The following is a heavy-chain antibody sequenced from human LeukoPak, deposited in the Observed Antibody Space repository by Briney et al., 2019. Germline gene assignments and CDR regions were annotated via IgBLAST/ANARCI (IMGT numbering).Heavy chain of an antibody. CDR1: GGSISSYY. J-gene: IGHJ5*02. D-gene: IGHD3-3*01. V-gene: IGHV4-59*01. CDR2: IYYSGST. CDR3: ARGQTYYDFWSGYYTHSWFDP. Sequence: SETLSLTCTVSGGSISSYYWSWIRQPPGKGLEWIGYIYYSGSTNYNPSLKSRVTISADTSKNQFSLKLSSVTAADTAVYYCARGQTYYDFWSGYYTHSWFDPWGQGTLVTVSS.